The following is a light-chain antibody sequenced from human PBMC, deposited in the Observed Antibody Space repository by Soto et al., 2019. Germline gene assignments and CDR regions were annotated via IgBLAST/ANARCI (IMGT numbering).Light chain of an antibody. Sequence: EIVMTQSPATLSVSPGERATLSCRASQSVSSNLAWYQQKPGQAPRLLIYGASTRATGIPARFSGSGSGTEFTLTLTSLQSEDFAVYYCQQYNNWAPITFGQGTRLES. CDR1: QSVSSN. V-gene: IGKV3-15*01. CDR2: GAS. J-gene: IGKJ5*01. CDR3: QQYNNWAPIT.